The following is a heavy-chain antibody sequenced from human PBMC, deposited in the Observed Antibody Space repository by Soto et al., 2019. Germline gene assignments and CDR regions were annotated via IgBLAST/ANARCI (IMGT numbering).Heavy chain of an antibody. D-gene: IGHD2-15*01. CDR2: INPSGEHT. V-gene: IGHV1-46*02. CDR3: ARISCKGGSCYFDFDH. Sequence: GASVKVSCKASGYSFKDHYMHWVRQAPGRGLEWVGIINPSGEHTNYAQQFRGRVAMTRDTSTSTAYMELRSLRYEDTAVYFCARISCKGGSCYFDFDHWGQGTLVT. J-gene: IGHJ4*02. CDR1: GYSFKDHY.